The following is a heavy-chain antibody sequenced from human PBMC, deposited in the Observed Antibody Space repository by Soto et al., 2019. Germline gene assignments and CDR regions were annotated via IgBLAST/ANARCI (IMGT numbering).Heavy chain of an antibody. V-gene: IGHV3-9*01. Sequence: EVQLVESGGGLVQPGRSLRLSCAASGFTFDDYAMHWVRQAPGKGLEWVSGISWNSGSIGYADSVKGRFTISRDNAKNSLYLQMNSLRAEDTALYYCAGVTRKVGATTGAFDIWGQGTMVTVSS. CDR2: ISWNSGSI. D-gene: IGHD1-26*01. CDR1: GFTFDDYA. CDR3: AGVTRKVGATTGAFDI. J-gene: IGHJ3*02.